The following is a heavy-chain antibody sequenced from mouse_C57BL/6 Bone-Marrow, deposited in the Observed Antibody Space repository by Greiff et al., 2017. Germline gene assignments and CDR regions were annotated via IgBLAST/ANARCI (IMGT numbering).Heavy chain of an antibody. D-gene: IGHD1-1*02. CDR3: ARVLYYYAMDY. CDR2: IDPSDSYT. V-gene: IGHV1-50*01. J-gene: IGHJ4*01. Sequence: VQLQQPGAELVKPGASVKLSCKASGYTFTSYWMQWVKQRPGQGLEWIGEIDPSDSYTNYNQKFKGKATLTVDTSSSTAYMQLSSLTSEDSAVYYCARVLYYYAMDYWGQGTSVTVSS. CDR1: GYTFTSYW.